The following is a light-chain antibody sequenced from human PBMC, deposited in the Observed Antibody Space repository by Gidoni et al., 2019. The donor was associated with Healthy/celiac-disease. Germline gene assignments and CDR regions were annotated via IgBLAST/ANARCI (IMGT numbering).Light chain of an antibody. CDR1: ESVSSY. V-gene: IGKV3-11*01. CDR2: DAS. Sequence: EIVLTQSPATLSLSPGERATLSCRASESVSSYLAWYQQKPGQAPRLLIDDASNRATGIPARFSGSGSGTDFTLTSSILEPEDFAFYYCQQRSNWPRTFGQGTKVEIK. J-gene: IGKJ1*01. CDR3: QQRSNWPRT.